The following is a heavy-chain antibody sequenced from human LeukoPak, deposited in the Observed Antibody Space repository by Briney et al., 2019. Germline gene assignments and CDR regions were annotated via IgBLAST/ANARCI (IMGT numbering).Heavy chain of an antibody. CDR2: INPSGGST. V-gene: IGHV1-46*01. Sequence: ASVKVSCKASGYTFTSYYMHWVRQAPGQGLEWMGIINPSGGSTSYAQKFQGRVTMTRDTSTSTVCMELSSLRSEDTAVYYCARGGTLTTVTTGADSHYYYYYGMDVWGQGTTVTVSS. D-gene: IGHD4-17*01. J-gene: IGHJ6*02. CDR1: GYTFTSYY. CDR3: ARGGTLTTVTTGADSHYYYYYGMDV.